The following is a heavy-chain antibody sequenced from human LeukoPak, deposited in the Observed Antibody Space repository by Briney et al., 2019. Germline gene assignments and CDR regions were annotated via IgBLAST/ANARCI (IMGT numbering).Heavy chain of an antibody. CDR2: IYSGGST. Sequence: GSLRLSCAASGFTVSSNYMSWVRQAPGKGLEWVSVIYSGGSTYYADSVKGRFTISRDNSKNTVFLQMNSLRAEDTAVYYCAKDNGWQQLVNYFDYWGQGTLVTVSS. D-gene: IGHD6-13*01. CDR3: AKDNGWQQLVNYFDY. V-gene: IGHV3-53*01. CDR1: GFTVSSNY. J-gene: IGHJ4*02.